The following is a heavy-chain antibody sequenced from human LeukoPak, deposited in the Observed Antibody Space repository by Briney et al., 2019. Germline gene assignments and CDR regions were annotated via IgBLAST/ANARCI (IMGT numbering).Heavy chain of an antibody. CDR2: ITNSGTTI. CDR3: VRDRGRFHFDL. V-gene: IGHV3-11*04. CDR1: GGSISSSSYY. J-gene: IGHJ4*02. D-gene: IGHD3-10*01. Sequence: LSLTCTVSGGSISSSSYYWGWIRQAPGKGLEWVSYITNSGTTIYYADSVKGRFTISRDNTKNSLFLQLNSLRAEDTAVYYCVRDRGRFHFDLWGQGTLVTVSS.